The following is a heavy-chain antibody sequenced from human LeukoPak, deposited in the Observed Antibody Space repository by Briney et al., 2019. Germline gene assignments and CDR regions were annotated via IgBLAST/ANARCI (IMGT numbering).Heavy chain of an antibody. Sequence: SETLSLTCAVYGGSFSGYYWSWIRQPPGKGLEWIGEINHSGSTNYNPSLKSRVTISVDTSKNQSSLKLSSVTAADTAVYYCARGGSGSMNPDYYYYMDVWGKGTTVTVSS. J-gene: IGHJ6*03. CDR3: ARGGSGSMNPDYYYYMDV. D-gene: IGHD3-22*01. V-gene: IGHV4-34*01. CDR2: INHSGST. CDR1: GGSFSGYY.